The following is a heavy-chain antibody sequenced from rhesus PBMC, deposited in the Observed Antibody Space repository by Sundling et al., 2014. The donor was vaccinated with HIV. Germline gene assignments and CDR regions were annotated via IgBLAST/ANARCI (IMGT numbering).Heavy chain of an antibody. J-gene: IGHJ4*01. CDR3: AREEWQLYVDY. Sequence: QVQLQESGPGLVKPSETLSLTCAVSGGSMNDNYYWSWIRQPPGKGLEWIGYIYDSGSSTYYNPSLRSRVTISTDTSKNQFSLRLSSVTAADTAVYYCAREEWQLYVDYWGQGVLVTVSS. CDR2: IYDSGSST. D-gene: IGHD1-44*02. V-gene: IGHV4-106*01. CDR1: GGSMNDNYY.